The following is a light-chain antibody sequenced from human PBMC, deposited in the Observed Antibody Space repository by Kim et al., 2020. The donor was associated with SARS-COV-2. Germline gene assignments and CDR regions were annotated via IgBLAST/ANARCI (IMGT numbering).Light chain of an antibody. CDR1: PSVSSNF. J-gene: IGKJ1*01. CDR2: SAS. V-gene: IGKV3-20*01. CDR3: HQYGTSPET. Sequence: ENVLTQSPGTLSLSPGERATLSCRASPSVSSNFLAWYQQKAGQAPRLLIYSASSRASGIPDRFSGSGSGTDFTLTISTLEPEDFAVYYCHQYGTSPETFGQGTKVEIK.